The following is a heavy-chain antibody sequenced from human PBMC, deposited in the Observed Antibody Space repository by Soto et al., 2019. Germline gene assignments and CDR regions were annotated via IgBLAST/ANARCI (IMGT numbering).Heavy chain of an antibody. CDR1: GYTFTSCA. Sequence: ASVKVSCKASGYTFTSCAVHWVRQAPGQRLEWMGWINAGNGNTKYSQKFQGRVTITRDTSASTAYMELSSLRSEDTAVYYCARYYYGSGSSRRHYYFDYWGRGTLVTVSS. V-gene: IGHV1-3*01. D-gene: IGHD3-10*01. J-gene: IGHJ4*02. CDR3: ARYYYGSGSSRRHYYFDY. CDR2: INAGNGNT.